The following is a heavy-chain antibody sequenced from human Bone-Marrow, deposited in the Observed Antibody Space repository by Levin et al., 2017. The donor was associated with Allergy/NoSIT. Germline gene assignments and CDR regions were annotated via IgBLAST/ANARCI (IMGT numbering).Heavy chain of an antibody. CDR1: GGSLSSGGYS. CDR3: ARGLSWGDYHYFDR. Sequence: SETLSLTCAVSGGSLSSGGYSSTWIRQPPGKSLEWIGYIYQTGTTYYNPSLESRVTISLDRSKNQFSLTLTSVTAADTAVYFCARGLSWGDYHYFDRWGPGILVTVSS. V-gene: IGHV4-30-2*01. D-gene: IGHD4-17*01. CDR2: IYQTGTT. J-gene: IGHJ5*02.